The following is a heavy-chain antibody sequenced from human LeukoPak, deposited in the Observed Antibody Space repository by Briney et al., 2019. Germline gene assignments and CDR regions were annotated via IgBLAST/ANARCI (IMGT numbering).Heavy chain of an antibody. CDR1: GYTFTGYY. V-gene: IGHV1-2*02. CDR2: INPNSGGT. CDR3: ARGATMSFTNFDY. D-gene: IGHD1-26*01. Sequence: ASVKVSRKASGYTFTGYYMHWVRQAPGQGLEWMGWINPNSGGTNYVQKFQGRVTMTRDTSISTAYMELSRLRSDDAAVYYCARGATMSFTNFDYWGQRPRVTVSS. J-gene: IGHJ4*02.